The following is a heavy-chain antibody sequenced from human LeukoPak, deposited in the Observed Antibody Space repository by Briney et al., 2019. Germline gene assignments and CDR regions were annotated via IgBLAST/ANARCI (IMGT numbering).Heavy chain of an antibody. CDR3: AAQGDNYYDSSGYDSRTFDY. CDR1: GFTFSSYS. CDR2: ISSSSSYI. V-gene: IGHV3-21*04. D-gene: IGHD3-22*01. J-gene: IGHJ4*02. Sequence: GGSLRLSCAASGFTFSSYSMNWVRQAPGKGLEWVSSISSSSSYIYYADSVKGRFTISRDNAKNSLYLQMNSLRAEDTAVYYCAAQGDNYYDSSGYDSRTFDYWGQGTLVTVSS.